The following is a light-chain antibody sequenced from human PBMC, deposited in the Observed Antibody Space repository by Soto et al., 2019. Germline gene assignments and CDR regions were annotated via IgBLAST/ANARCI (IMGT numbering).Light chain of an antibody. V-gene: IGLV1-47*01. CDR1: DSNIGTNS. Sequence: QSVLTQPPSASGTPGQRDTISCSGSDSNIGTNSVYWYQHLPGTAPKLLIYRNNQRPSGVPDRFSGSKSGTSASLAISGLRFEDAADYYCAAWDDSLSGHVVFGGGTKVTVL. CDR2: RNN. CDR3: AAWDDSLSGHVV. J-gene: IGLJ2*01.